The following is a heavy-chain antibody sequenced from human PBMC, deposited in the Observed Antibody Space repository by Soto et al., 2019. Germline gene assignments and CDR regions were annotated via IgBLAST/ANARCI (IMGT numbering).Heavy chain of an antibody. J-gene: IGHJ6*02. Sequence: ASVKVSCKASGYTFTGYYMHWVRQAPGQGLEWMGWINPNSGGTNYAQKFQGWVTMTRDTSISTAYMELSSLKASDTAMYYCARQGAARPDQIYPNYYYYYGMDVWGQGTTVTVSS. D-gene: IGHD6-6*01. CDR1: GYTFTGYY. CDR3: ARQGAARPDQIYPNYYYYYGMDV. CDR2: INPNSGGT. V-gene: IGHV1-2*04.